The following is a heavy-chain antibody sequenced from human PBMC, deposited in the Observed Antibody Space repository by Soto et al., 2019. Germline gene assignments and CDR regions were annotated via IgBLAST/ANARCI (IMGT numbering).Heavy chain of an antibody. CDR3: AKVVRADSTSSNFYYYSAMDV. CDR2: ISNDGRNK. D-gene: IGHD6-6*01. V-gene: IGHV3-30*18. CDR1: GFSFSTFG. Sequence: QVQMVESGGGVVQPGRSLTLSCAASGFSFSTFGMHWVRQAPGKGLQWLAVISNDGRNKYYEDSVKGRFTISRDNSKDTVFLQMTSLRGEDTGTYYCAKVVRADSTSSNFYYYSAMDVWGQGTTVTVSS. J-gene: IGHJ6*02.